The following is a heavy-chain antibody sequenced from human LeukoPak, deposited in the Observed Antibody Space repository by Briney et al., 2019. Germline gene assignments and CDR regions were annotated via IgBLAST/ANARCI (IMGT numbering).Heavy chain of an antibody. V-gene: IGHV3-23*01. J-gene: IGHJ4*02. CDR2: IDKNGDKT. CDR3: AKTDCTSSSCYTIDS. D-gene: IGHD2-2*02. Sequence: PGGSLRLSCAASGFTFSIYAMSWVRQAPGKGLEWVSGIDKNGDKTYYADSVKGRFTISRDNSKNTLYLQMNSLRAEDTAVYYCAKTDCTSSSCYTIDSWGQGTLVTVSS. CDR1: GFTFSIYA.